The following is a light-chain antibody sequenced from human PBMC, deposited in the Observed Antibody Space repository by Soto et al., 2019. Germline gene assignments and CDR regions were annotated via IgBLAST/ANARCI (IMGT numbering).Light chain of an antibody. CDR1: SNDVGGYDH. CDR3: CSFASTNTWV. CDR2: EVA. V-gene: IGLV2-14*01. Sequence: QSALTQPASVSGSPGQSITISCTGTSNDVGGYDHVSWYQHYPGKAPQLIIYEVANRPSGLSNRFSGSKSGNTASLTISGLQAEDEDDYCCCSFASTNTWVFGGGTKLTVL. J-gene: IGLJ3*02.